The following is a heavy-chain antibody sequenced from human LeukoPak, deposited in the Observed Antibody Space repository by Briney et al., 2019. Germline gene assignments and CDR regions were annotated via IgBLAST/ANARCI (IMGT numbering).Heavy chain of an antibody. J-gene: IGHJ4*02. D-gene: IGHD3-10*01. V-gene: IGHV1-8*01. CDR3: ARDPGESASSYYFDY. Sequence: ASVKVSCKASGYTLTSYATNWVRRAPGQGLEWVGWMTLNSGNTGYAQTFQGKLTMTRNTSIKTAYMELSSLRSEDTAVYYCARDPGESASSYYFDYWGQGALVTVSS. CDR2: MTLNSGNT. CDR1: GYTLTSYA.